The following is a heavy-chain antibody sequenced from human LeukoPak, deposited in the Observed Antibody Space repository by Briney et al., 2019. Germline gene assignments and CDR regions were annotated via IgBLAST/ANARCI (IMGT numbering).Heavy chain of an antibody. Sequence: GGSLRLSCAASGFTFSSYSMNWVRQAPGKGLEWVSYISSASGSIYYADSVKGRFTISKDNAKNSLFLQMNSLRAEDTAVYYCARLPAYCSSTSCYYDYWGQGTLVTVSS. J-gene: IGHJ4*02. CDR3: ARLPAYCSSTSCYYDY. CDR2: ISSASGSI. V-gene: IGHV3-48*04. CDR1: GFTFSSYS. D-gene: IGHD2-2*01.